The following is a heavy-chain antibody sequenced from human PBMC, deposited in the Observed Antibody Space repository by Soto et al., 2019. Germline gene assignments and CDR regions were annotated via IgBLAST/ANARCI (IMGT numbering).Heavy chain of an antibody. Sequence: PSETLSLTCTVSGGSISSGGYYWSWIRQHPGKGLEWIGYIYYSGSTYYNPSLKSRVTISVDTSKNQFSLKLSSVTAADTAVYYCARDRLQGIDYWGQGTLVTVSS. CDR2: IYYSGST. CDR3: ARDRLQGIDY. D-gene: IGHD4-4*01. J-gene: IGHJ4*02. V-gene: IGHV4-31*03. CDR1: GGSISSGGYY.